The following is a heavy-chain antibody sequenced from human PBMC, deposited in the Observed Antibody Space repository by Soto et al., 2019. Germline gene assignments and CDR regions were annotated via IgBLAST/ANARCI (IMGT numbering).Heavy chain of an antibody. J-gene: IGHJ4*02. D-gene: IGHD3-10*01. CDR1: GGTFSSYT. Sequence: GASVKVSCKASGGTFSSYTISWVRQAPGQGLEWMGRIIPILGIANYAQKFQGRVTITADKSTSTAYMELSSLRSEDTAVYYCARAVPGGSGSYSADYWGQGTLVTVSS. CDR3: ARAVPGGSGSYSADY. CDR2: IIPILGIA. V-gene: IGHV1-69*02.